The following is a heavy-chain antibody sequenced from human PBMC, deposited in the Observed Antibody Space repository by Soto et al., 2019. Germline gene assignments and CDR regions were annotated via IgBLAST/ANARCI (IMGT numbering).Heavy chain of an antibody. Sequence: GESLKISCKGSGYSFTSYWISWVRQMPGKGLEWMGRIDPSDSYTNYSPSFQGHVTISADKSISTAYLQWSSLKASDTAMYYCARLNIAARPSQPYYYYVMDFWGQGTTVTVSS. CDR2: IDPSDSYT. V-gene: IGHV5-10-1*01. D-gene: IGHD6-6*01. CDR3: ARLNIAARPSQPYYYYVMDF. CDR1: GYSFTSYW. J-gene: IGHJ6*02.